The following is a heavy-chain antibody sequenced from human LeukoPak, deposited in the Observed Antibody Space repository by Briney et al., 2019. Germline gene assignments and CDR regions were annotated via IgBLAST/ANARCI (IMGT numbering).Heavy chain of an antibody. J-gene: IGHJ4*02. CDR2: ITSSSSTI. CDR3: ARAPPGYSYALPEYYFDY. V-gene: IGHV3-48*01. CDR1: GFTFSSYS. Sequence: GGSLRLSCAASGFTFSSYSMNWVRQTPGKGLEWVSYITSSSSTIHYADSVKGRFTISRDNAKSSLYLQMNSLRADDTAVYYCARAPPGYSYALPEYYFDYWGQGTLVTVSS. D-gene: IGHD5-18*01.